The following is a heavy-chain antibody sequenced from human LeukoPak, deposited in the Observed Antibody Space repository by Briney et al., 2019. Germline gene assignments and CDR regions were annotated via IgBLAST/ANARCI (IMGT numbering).Heavy chain of an antibody. Sequence: SETLSLTCTVSGVSISSYYWSWIRQPPGKGLEWIGHIYYSGSTNYNPSLKSRVTISVDTSKNQFSLKLSSVTAADTAVYYCARVTTVVTDFYYYYMDVWGKGTTVTISS. J-gene: IGHJ6*03. CDR1: GVSISSYY. V-gene: IGHV4-59*01. CDR2: IYYSGST. CDR3: ARVTTVVTDFYYYYMDV. D-gene: IGHD4-23*01.